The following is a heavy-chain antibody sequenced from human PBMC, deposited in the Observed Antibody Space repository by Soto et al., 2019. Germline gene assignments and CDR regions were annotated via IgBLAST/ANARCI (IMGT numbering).Heavy chain of an antibody. V-gene: IGHV3-23*01. Sequence: ETLSLTCTVSGGSISSGGYYWSWVRQAPGKGLEWVSAISGSGGSTYYAESVKARFNISRDNSKKTRYLQMNILRAEDTAVYYCAKVMDGYDYCYWGQGTLVTVSS. D-gene: IGHD5-12*01. J-gene: IGHJ4*02. CDR2: ISGSGGST. CDR1: GGSISSGGYY. CDR3: AKVMDGYDYCY.